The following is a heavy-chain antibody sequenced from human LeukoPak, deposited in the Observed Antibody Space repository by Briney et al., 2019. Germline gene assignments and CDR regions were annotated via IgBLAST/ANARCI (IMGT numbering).Heavy chain of an antibody. Sequence: SQTLSLTCSVSGDSVSSGGYYWSWVRQHPGKGLEGIGYVYHSGISYYNASLERRVTISIDTSKNQFSLNLASVTAADTAVYYCARVYGSGAPVRDFDYWGQGTLVTVSS. D-gene: IGHD3-10*01. V-gene: IGHV4-31*03. J-gene: IGHJ4*02. CDR2: VYHSGIS. CDR1: GDSVSSGGYY. CDR3: ARVYGSGAPVRDFDY.